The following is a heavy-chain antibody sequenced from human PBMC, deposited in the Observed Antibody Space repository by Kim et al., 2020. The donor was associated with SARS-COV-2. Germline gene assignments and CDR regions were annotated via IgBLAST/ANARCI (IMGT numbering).Heavy chain of an antibody. V-gene: IGHV1-46*01. CDR3: ARGLSGSYYFADYFDY. J-gene: IGHJ4*02. Sequence: ASVKVSCKASGYTFTSYYMHWVRQAPGQGLEWMGIINPSGGSTSYAQKFQGRVTMTRDTSTSTVYMELSSLRSEDTAVYYCARGLSGSYYFADYFDYWGQGTLVTVSS. CDR1: GYTFTSYY. D-gene: IGHD1-26*01. CDR2: INPSGGST.